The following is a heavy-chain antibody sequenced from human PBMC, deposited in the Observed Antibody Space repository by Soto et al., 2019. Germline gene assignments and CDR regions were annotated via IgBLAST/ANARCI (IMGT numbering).Heavy chain of an antibody. J-gene: IGHJ6*02. CDR1: GYRFTSYC. V-gene: IGHV5-51*01. CDR2: IYPGDSDA. Sequence: PGESLKISCKGSGYRFTSYCIGLVRQMPGKGLEWMGIIYPGDSDARYSQSFQGQVTISVDKSISTAYLQWSSLKASDTAMYYCARPQGAGDSGYYYYGMDVWGQGTTVTVSS. CDR3: ARPQGAGDSGYYYYGMDV. D-gene: IGHD3-16*01.